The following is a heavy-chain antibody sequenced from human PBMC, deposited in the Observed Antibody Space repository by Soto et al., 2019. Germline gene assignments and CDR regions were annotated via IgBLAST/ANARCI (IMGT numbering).Heavy chain of an antibody. V-gene: IGHV4-38-2*02. CDR3: ARAGQWLFGQYYFDY. J-gene: IGHJ4*02. CDR1: GYFIRSGHY. Sequence: SETLSLPCSVSGYFIRSGHYWGWIRQPPGKGLEWIGYIYDSGTTYTYFNPSLKSRVTISVDTPKNQFSLKVRSVTAADSAVYYCARAGQWLFGQYYFDYWGQGTLVTVSS. CDR2: IYDSGTTYT. D-gene: IGHD6-19*01.